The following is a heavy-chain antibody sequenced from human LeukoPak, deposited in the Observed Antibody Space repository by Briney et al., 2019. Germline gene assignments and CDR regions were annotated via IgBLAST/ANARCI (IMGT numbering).Heavy chain of an antibody. CDR3: ARDRERSYGDYGQFYYYGMDV. CDR2: INSDGSST. CDR1: GFTFSSYW. Sequence: GGSLRLPCAASGFTFSSYWMHWVRQAPGKGLVWVSRINSDGSSTSYADSVKGRFTISRDNAKNTLCLQMNSLRAEDTAVYYCARDRERSYGDYGQFYYYGMDVWGQGTTVTVSS. J-gene: IGHJ6*02. D-gene: IGHD4-17*01. V-gene: IGHV3-74*01.